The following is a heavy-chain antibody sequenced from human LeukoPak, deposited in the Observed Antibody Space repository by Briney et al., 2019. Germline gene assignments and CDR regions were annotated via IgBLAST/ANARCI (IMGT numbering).Heavy chain of an antibody. D-gene: IGHD3-22*01. CDR2: IYSGGST. V-gene: IGHV3-66*01. J-gene: IGHJ4*02. CDR3: ARDYPYYYDGSGYYSFDY. CDR1: GFTFSTNY. Sequence: PGGSLRLSCAASGFTFSTNYMSWVRQAPGKGLEWVSVIYSGGSTYYADSVKGRFTISRDNSKNTLYLQMNSLRAEDTAVYYCARDYPYYYDGSGYYSFDYWGQGTLVTVSS.